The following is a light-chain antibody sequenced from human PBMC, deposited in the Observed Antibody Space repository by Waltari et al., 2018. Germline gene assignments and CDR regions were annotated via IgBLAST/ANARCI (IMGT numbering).Light chain of an antibody. CDR2: WAS. V-gene: IGKV4-1*01. J-gene: IGKJ3*01. CDR3: QQYYNIPFT. Sequence: IVMTQSPDYLAGSLGEGATINCKSSQSVLYSSNNPNYLAWYQQKPGQPPKLLIYWASTREAAVPDRFSSSGSGTDFTLTISSLQAEDVAVYHCQQYYNIPFTFGPGTKVDIK. CDR1: QSVLYSSNNPNY.